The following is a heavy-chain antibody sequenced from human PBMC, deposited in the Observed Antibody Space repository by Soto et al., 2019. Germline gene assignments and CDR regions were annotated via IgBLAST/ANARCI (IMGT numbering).Heavy chain of an antibody. J-gene: IGHJ4*02. D-gene: IGHD6-13*01. CDR1: GGAFSIYR. Sequence: ASVKGAWKASGGAFSIYRINWVRQTPGQGLEWVGGIVPIYRTAEYAQKFQGRVTITADESARTSYMELRSLKSQDTGVYYCVRDSGANLSSIWGQGTLVTVSS. V-gene: IGHV1-69*01. CDR2: IVPIYRTA. CDR3: VRDSGANLSSI.